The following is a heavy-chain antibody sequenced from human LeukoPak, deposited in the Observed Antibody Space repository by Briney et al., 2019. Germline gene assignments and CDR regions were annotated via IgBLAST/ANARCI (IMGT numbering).Heavy chain of an antibody. J-gene: IGHJ6*03. CDR2: IYSSGST. D-gene: IGHD3-16*02. CDR3: ARVRGYDYVWGSYRPLYYYYMDV. V-gene: IGHV4-59*02. Sequence: SETLSLTCNVSGGSVRGYYWSWIRQPPGKGLEWIGYIYSSGSTNYNPSLKSRVTMSVDTSKNQFSLKLSSVTAADTAVYYCARVRGYDYVWGSYRPLYYYYMDVWGKGTTVTVSS. CDR1: GGSVRGYY.